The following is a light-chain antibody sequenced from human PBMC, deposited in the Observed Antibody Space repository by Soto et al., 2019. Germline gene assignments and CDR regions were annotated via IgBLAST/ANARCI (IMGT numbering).Light chain of an antibody. CDR2: GAS. J-gene: IGKJ4*01. CDR1: QSINSN. CDR3: QQFSSYPLT. V-gene: IGKV3-15*01. Sequence: EIVMTQSPATLSVSPGERATLSCRASQSINSNLTWYQQKPGQAPRLLIYGASTRATGIPARFSGSGSGTEFTLTISSLQSEDFAVYYCQQFSSYPLTFGGGTKVDIK.